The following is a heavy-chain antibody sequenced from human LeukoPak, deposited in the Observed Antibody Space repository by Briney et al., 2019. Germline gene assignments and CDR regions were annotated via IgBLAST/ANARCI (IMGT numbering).Heavy chain of an antibody. CDR2: VNSGGSDT. V-gene: IGHV3-74*01. Sequence: GGSLRLSCAASGFTFSSYWMHWVRQAPGKGLVWVSRVNSGGSDTTYADSVKGRFTISRDNAKNTLYLQMNSLRAEDTAVYLCAREDYESYYFDYWGQGTLVTVSS. D-gene: IGHD4-17*01. CDR3: AREDYESYYFDY. J-gene: IGHJ4*02. CDR1: GFTFSSYW.